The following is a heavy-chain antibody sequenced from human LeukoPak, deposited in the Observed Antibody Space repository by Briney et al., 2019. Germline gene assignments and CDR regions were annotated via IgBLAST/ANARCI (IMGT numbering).Heavy chain of an antibody. Sequence: GGSLRLSCVASGFTFSSYWMSWVRQAPGKGLEWVANIKQDGSEKYYVDSVKGRFTISRDNAKNSLYLQMNSLRAEDTAVYYCARDGGGYSYGYSDYWGQGTLVTVSS. D-gene: IGHD5-18*01. J-gene: IGHJ4*02. V-gene: IGHV3-7*03. CDR3: ARDGGGYSYGYSDY. CDR2: IKQDGSEK. CDR1: GFTFSSYW.